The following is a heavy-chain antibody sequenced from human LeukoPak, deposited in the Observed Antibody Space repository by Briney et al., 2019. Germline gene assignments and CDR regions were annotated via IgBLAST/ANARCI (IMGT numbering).Heavy chain of an antibody. D-gene: IGHD3-10*01. J-gene: IGHJ6*03. CDR2: ISSSGSTI. CDR1: GFTFSSYE. Sequence: GGSLRLSCAASGFTFSSYEMNWVRQAPGKGLEWVSYISSSGSTIYYADSVKGRFTISRDNAKNSLYLQMNSLRAEDTAVYYCARVRGPPGDNFYYYYYMDVWGKGTTVTISS. V-gene: IGHV3-48*03. CDR3: ARVRGPPGDNFYYYYYMDV.